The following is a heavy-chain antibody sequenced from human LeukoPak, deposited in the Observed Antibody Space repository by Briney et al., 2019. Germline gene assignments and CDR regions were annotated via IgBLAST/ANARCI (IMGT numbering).Heavy chain of an antibody. Sequence: GAPVKVSCTASGYTFTGYNMYWGRQGPGQGLEWMGWMDPKSGGTNYAQRFQGRVTMTRDTSISTAYMELTRLRYDDTTVYYCARGPRYSSSWQNNWFDPWGQGTLVTVSS. D-gene: IGHD6-13*01. CDR2: MDPKSGGT. CDR3: ARGPRYSSSWQNNWFDP. V-gene: IGHV1-2*02. J-gene: IGHJ5*02. CDR1: GYTFTGYN.